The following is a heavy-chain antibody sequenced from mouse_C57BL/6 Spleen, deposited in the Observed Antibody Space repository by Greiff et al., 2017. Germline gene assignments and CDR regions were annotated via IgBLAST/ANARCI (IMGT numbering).Heavy chain of an antibody. CDR3: ARSYGSSPPWFAY. CDR1: GYTFTDYN. CDR2: INPNNGGT. Sequence: VQLQQSGPELVKPGASVKIPCKASGYTFTDYNMDWVKQSHGKSLEWIGDINPNNGGTIYNQKFKGKATLTVDKSSSTAYMELRSLTSEDTAVYYCARSYGSSPPWFAYWGQGTLVTVSA. D-gene: IGHD1-1*01. J-gene: IGHJ3*01. V-gene: IGHV1-18*01.